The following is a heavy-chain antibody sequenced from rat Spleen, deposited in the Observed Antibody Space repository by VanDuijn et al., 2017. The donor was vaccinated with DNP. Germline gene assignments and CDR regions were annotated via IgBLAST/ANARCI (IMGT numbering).Heavy chain of an antibody. D-gene: IGHD5-1*01. Sequence: QVQLKESGPGLVQPSQTLSLTCTVSGFSLTSYGVSWVRQPPGKGLEWIAAISSGGSTYYNSPLKSRLSIGRDTSKSQVFLKMNSLQTEDTAIYFCTRTGDYWGQGVMVTVSS. CDR1: GFSLTSYG. CDR2: ISSGGST. J-gene: IGHJ2*01. V-gene: IGHV2S8*01. CDR3: TRTGDY.